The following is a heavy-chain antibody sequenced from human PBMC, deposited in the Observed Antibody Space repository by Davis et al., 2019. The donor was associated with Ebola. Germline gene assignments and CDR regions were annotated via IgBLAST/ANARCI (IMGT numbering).Heavy chain of an antibody. CDR2: IYYTGSA. V-gene: IGHV4-59*11. CDR3: ARIRRNYGDYLNDAFDI. J-gene: IGHJ3*02. Sequence: PSETLSLTCTVSGVSISRHYWSWIRQPPGKRLEWIGSIYYTGSAYYNSSLASRATISVDTSKNQFSLKLSSVTAADTAVYYCARIRRNYGDYLNDAFDIWGQGTMVTVSS. D-gene: IGHD4-17*01. CDR1: GVSISRHY.